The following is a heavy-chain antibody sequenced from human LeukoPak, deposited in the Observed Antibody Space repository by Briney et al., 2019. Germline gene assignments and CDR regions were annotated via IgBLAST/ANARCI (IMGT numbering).Heavy chain of an antibody. D-gene: IGHD2-2*02. J-gene: IGHJ5*02. V-gene: IGHV4-38-2*02. Sequence: PSETLSLTCTVSGYSISSGYYWGWLRQPPGKGLEWIGSIYHSGSTYYNPSLKSRVTISVDTSKNQFSLKLSSVTAADTAVYYCARDVLPAAIRVHNWFDPWGQGTLVTVSS. CDR3: ARDVLPAAIRVHNWFDP. CDR1: GYSISSGYY. CDR2: IYHSGST.